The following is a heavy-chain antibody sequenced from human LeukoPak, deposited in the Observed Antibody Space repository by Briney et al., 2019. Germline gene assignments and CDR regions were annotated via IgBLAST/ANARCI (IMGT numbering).Heavy chain of an antibody. V-gene: IGHV3-74*01. Sequence: GVSLRLSCAASGFTFSSCWMHWVRQAPGKGLVWVSRINSDGSSTSYADAVKGRVTISRDNAKNTLYLQMNSLRAEDTAVYYCARDGTPYGDKNYYYGMDVWGQGTTVTVSS. CDR2: INSDGSST. D-gene: IGHD4-23*01. CDR3: ARDGTPYGDKNYYYGMDV. CDR1: GFTFSSCW. J-gene: IGHJ6*02.